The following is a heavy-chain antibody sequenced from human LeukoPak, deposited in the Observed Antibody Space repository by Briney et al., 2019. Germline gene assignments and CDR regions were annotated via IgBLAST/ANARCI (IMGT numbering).Heavy chain of an antibody. D-gene: IGHD3-16*01. Sequence: GGSLRLSCAASGFTLSSYWMHWVRQAPGKGLVWVSRINEEGTTIDYADSVRGRFTISRDIAKYTLYLQMNSLRPEDTAVYHCVKDFVGVEEFWGQGTLVTVSS. CDR2: INEEGTTI. V-gene: IGHV3-74*01. CDR1: GFTLSSYW. CDR3: VKDFVGVEEF. J-gene: IGHJ4*02.